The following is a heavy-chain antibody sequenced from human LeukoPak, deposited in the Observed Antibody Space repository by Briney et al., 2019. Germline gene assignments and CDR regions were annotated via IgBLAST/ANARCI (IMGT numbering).Heavy chain of an antibody. CDR3: AEADSSQIPDY. V-gene: IGHV4-34*01. D-gene: IGHD2-15*01. CDR1: GGSFSGCY. CDR2: INHSGST. J-gene: IGHJ4*02. Sequence: SETLSLTCAVYGGSFSGCYWSWIRQPPGKGLEWIGEINHSGSTSYNPSLKSRVSISVDTSRNQFSLKLSSVTAADTAVYYCAEADSSQIPDYWGQGTLVTVSS.